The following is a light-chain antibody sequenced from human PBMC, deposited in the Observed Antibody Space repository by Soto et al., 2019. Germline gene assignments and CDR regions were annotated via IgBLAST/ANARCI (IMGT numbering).Light chain of an antibody. J-gene: IGLJ2*01. Sequence: QSVLTQPPSVSGAPGQRVTISCTGSSSNIGAGYDVHWYQQLPGTAPKLLIYGNNNRPSGVPDRFSGSKSGTSASLAITGRQAEDEGDYYCQSYDSSLSGSGVFGGGTKLTVL. CDR1: SSNIGAGYD. CDR3: QSYDSSLSGSGV. V-gene: IGLV1-40*01. CDR2: GNN.